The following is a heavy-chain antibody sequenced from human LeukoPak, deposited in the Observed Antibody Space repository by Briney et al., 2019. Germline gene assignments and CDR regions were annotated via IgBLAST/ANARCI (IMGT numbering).Heavy chain of an antibody. Sequence: GGSLRLSCTASGFTLSNYWMTWVRQAPGKGLEWVAKIEKDGSATYYVDSMKGRFTVSRDNAANSLYLQMSNLGVEDTALYSCARAGVTNQLGETYWYFDHWGRGTLVTVSS. CDR2: IEKDGSAT. CDR3: ARAGVTNQLGETYWYFDH. V-gene: IGHV3-7*01. J-gene: IGHJ2*01. D-gene: IGHD1-1*01. CDR1: GFTLSNYW.